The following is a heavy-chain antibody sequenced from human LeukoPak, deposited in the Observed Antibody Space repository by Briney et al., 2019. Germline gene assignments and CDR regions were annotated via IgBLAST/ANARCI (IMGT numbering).Heavy chain of an antibody. Sequence: SETLSLTCTVSGGSISSNSYYWGWIRQPPGKGLESIGSIYYSGSTFYNPSLKSRVTISVDTSKNQFSLKLSSVTAAGTAVYYCARLAWGRLDYWGQGTLVTVSS. CDR1: GGSISSNSYY. D-gene: IGHD7-27*01. V-gene: IGHV4-39*07. CDR3: ARLAWGRLDY. CDR2: IYYSGST. J-gene: IGHJ4*02.